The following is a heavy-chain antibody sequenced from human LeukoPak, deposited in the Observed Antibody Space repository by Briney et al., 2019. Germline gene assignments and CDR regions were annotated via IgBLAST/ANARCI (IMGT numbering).Heavy chain of an antibody. D-gene: IGHD3-22*01. V-gene: IGHV3-21*01. J-gene: IGHJ4*02. CDR3: ARDGTGSSGYSY. Sequence: GGSLRLSCAASGSTFSSYSMNWVRQAPGKGLEWVSSISSSSSYIYYADSVKGRFTISRDNAKNSLYLQMNSLRAEDTAVYYCARDGTGSSGYSYWGQGTLVTVSS. CDR2: ISSSSSYI. CDR1: GSTFSSYS.